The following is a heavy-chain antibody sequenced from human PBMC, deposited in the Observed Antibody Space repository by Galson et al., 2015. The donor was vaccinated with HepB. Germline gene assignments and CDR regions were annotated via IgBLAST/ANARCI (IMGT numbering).Heavy chain of an antibody. CDR3: ARIGYSSGWYAKY. J-gene: IGHJ4*02. Sequence: SLRLSCAASGFTFSSYAMSWVRQAPGKGLEWVSGVSGSGGSTYYADSVKGRFTISRDNSKNTLYLQMNSLRAEDTAVYYCARIGYSSGWYAKYWGQGVLVTVSS. CDR1: GFTFSSYA. D-gene: IGHD6-19*01. V-gene: IGHV3-23*01. CDR2: VSGSGGST.